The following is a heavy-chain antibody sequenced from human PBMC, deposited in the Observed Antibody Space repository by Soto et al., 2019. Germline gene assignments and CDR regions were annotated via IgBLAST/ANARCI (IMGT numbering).Heavy chain of an antibody. J-gene: IGHJ4*02. CDR1: GGSFSGYY. Sequence: SETLSLTCAVYGGSFSGYYWSWIRQPPGKGLEWIGEINHSGSTNYNPSLKSRVTISVDTSKNQFSLKLSSVTAADTAVYYCARGSHIAAAGPPLRYWGQGTLVTVS. D-gene: IGHD6-13*01. CDR2: INHSGST. V-gene: IGHV4-34*01. CDR3: ARGSHIAAAGPPLRY.